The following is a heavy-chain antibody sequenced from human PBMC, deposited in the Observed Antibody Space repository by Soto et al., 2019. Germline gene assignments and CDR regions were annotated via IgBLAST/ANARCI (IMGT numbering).Heavy chain of an antibody. CDR1: GDPFGRYA. V-gene: IGHV1-3*01. CDR2: INAGYGNT. D-gene: IGHD7-27*01. CDR3: ARDTGDGTFDF. J-gene: IGHJ4*02. Sequence: ASVRVCCKSSGDPFGRYAQHCVRQAPGQRLEWMGWINAGYGNTKSSQKFQDRVTISRDTSASTAYMELTSLRSEDTAVYYCARDTGDGTFDFWGQGTLVTVSS.